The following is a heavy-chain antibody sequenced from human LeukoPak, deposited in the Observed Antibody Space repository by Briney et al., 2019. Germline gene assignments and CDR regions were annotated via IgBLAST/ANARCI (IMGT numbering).Heavy chain of an antibody. CDR2: INPKSGGT. D-gene: IGHD3-10*01. CDR3: ARGRSDRLWFGESIRNSYYYMDV. J-gene: IGHJ6*03. V-gene: IGHV1-2*02. CDR1: GYTFTDYY. Sequence: APVKVSCKASGYTFTDYYMHWVRQAPGQGLEWMGWINPKSGGTNYAQKFQGRVTMTRDTSISTVYMELSRLRSDDTAVYYCARGRSDRLWFGESIRNSYYYMDVWGKGTTVTISS.